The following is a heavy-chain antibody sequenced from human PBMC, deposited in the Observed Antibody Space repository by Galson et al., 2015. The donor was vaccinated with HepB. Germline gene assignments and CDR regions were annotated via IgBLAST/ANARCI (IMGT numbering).Heavy chain of an antibody. D-gene: IGHD5-24*01. Sequence: SVKVSCKASGYTFTSYAMHWVRQAPGQRLEWMGWINAGNGNTKYSQKFQGRVTITRDTSASTAYMELSSLRSEDTAVYYCAREARQYGSRAWPFDIWGQGTMVTVSS. CDR2: INAGNGNT. J-gene: IGHJ3*02. CDR3: AREARQYGSRAWPFDI. CDR1: GYTFTSYA. V-gene: IGHV1-3*01.